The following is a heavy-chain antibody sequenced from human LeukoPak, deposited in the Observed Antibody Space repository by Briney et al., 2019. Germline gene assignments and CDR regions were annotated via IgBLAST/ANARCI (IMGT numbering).Heavy chain of an antibody. Sequence: PSETLSLTCTVSGGSISSGDYYWSWIRQPPGKGLEWIGYIYHSGSTYYNPSLKSRVTISVDRSKNQFSLKLSSVTAADTAVYYCASGSRYYFDYWGQGTLVTVSS. CDR1: GGSISSGDYY. CDR3: ASGSRYYFDY. CDR2: IYHSGST. D-gene: IGHD2-15*01. J-gene: IGHJ4*02. V-gene: IGHV4-30-2*01.